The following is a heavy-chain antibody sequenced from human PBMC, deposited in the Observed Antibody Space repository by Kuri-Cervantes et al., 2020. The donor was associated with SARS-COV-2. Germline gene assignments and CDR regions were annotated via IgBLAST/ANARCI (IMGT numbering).Heavy chain of an antibody. D-gene: IGHD6-19*01. CDR1: GFTFSSYW. CDR3: ARDRHLAVAGHFDY. CDR2: IKQDGSEK. J-gene: IGHJ4*02. V-gene: IGHV3-7*05. Sequence: GGSLRLSCAASGFTFSSYWMSWVRQAPGKGLGWVANIKQDGSEKYYVDSVKGRFTISRDNAKNSLYLQMNSLRAEDTAVYYCARDRHLAVAGHFDYWGQGTLVTVSS.